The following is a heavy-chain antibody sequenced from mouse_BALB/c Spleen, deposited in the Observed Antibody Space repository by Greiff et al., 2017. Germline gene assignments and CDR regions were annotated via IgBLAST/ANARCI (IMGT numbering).Heavy chain of an antibody. CDR3: ARSGAARATFAY. CDR2: INPGSGGT. CDR1: GYAFTNYL. Sequence: VQVVESGAELVRPGTSVKVSCKASGYAFTNYLIEWVKQRPGQGLEWIGVINPGSGGTNYNEKFKGKATLTADKSSSTAYMQLSSLTSDDSAVYFCARSGAARATFAYWGQGTLVTVSA. J-gene: IGHJ3*01. D-gene: IGHD3-1*01. V-gene: IGHV1-54*01.